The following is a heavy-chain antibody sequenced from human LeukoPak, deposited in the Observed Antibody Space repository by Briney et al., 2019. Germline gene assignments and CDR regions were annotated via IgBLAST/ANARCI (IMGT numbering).Heavy chain of an antibody. D-gene: IGHD3-16*01. CDR1: GFTFSSYA. J-gene: IGHJ4*02. CDR3: ARVRYDYVWGSSPLDY. CDR2: ISYDGSNK. V-gene: IGHV3-30*04. Sequence: PGGSLRLSCAASGFTFSSYAMHWVRQAPGKGLEWVAVISYDGSNKYYADSVKGRFTISRDNSKNTLYLQMNSLRAEDTAVYYCARVRYDYVWGSSPLDYWGQGTLVTVSS.